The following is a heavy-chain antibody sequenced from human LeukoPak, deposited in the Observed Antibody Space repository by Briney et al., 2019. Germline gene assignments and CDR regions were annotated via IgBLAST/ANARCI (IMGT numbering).Heavy chain of an antibody. CDR3: ARAGTQWELTGLVWFDP. CDR1: GGSISSSSYY. Sequence: PSETLSLTCTVSGGSISSSSYYWGWIRQPPGKGLEWIGSIYYSGSTYYNPSLKSRVTISVDTSKNQFSLKLSSVTAADTAVYYCARAGTQWELTGLVWFDPWGQGTLVTVSS. V-gene: IGHV4-39*07. J-gene: IGHJ5*02. CDR2: IYYSGST. D-gene: IGHD1-26*01.